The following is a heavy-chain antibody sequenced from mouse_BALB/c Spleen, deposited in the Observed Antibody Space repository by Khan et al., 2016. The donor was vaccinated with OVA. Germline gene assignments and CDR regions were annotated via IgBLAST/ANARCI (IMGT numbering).Heavy chain of an antibody. CDR2: IWSDGSA. Sequence: QVQLKESGPGLVAPSQSLSITCTISGFSLTNYGVHWVRQPPGKGLEWLVVIWSDGSATYYSALKSRLSISKDNSKSQVFLKMNSLQTDDTAMYYGARQPYYHYYIMDYWGQGTSVTVSS. D-gene: IGHD2-10*01. CDR1: GFSLTNYG. V-gene: IGHV2-6-1*01. CDR3: ARQPYYHYYIMDY. J-gene: IGHJ4*01.